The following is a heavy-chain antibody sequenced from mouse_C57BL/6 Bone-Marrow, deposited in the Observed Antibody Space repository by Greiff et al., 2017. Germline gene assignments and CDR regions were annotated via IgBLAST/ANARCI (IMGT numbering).Heavy chain of an antibody. CDR1: GYTFTSYW. Sequence: LQQPGAELVKPGASVKMSCKASGYTFTSYWITWVTQRPGQGLEWIGDIYPTSGRTNYNEKFKSKAILTVDTSSNTAYMQLSSLTSEDSAVFYCARSGPLVRSFDYWGQGTTLTVSS. CDR3: ARSGPLVRSFDY. V-gene: IGHV1-55*01. CDR2: IYPTSGRT. J-gene: IGHJ2*01. D-gene: IGHD2-14*01.